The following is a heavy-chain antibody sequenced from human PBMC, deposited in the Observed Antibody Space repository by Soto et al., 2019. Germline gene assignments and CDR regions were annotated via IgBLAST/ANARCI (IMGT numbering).Heavy chain of an antibody. CDR2: INYSVRT. Sequence: WETLSLTGAVTGGSFSGYYCSWIRHSPGKVLGWIGEINYSVRTNLNPSLESRVSTSVDTSKNHSSLRLTSVTAADTAVYYCAGGCRCINTRCSHDYYHVGLDVWGQRTTLTVSS. CDR3: AGGCRCINTRCSHDYYHVGLDV. V-gene: IGHV4-34*01. J-gene: IGHJ6*02. D-gene: IGHD2-2*01. CDR1: GGSFSGYY.